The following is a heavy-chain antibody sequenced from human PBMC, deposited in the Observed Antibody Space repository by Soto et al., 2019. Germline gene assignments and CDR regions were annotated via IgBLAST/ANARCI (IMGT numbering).Heavy chain of an antibody. CDR1: GFNFIIDW. CDR3: VRGTLGAFDI. V-gene: IGHV3-7*01. D-gene: IGHD3-16*01. Sequence: PGGSLRVSCAASGFNFIIDWMSWVRQAPGKGLEWVAHIKSDGNERYNVDSVQGRFTISRDNANNAVFLQMNSLRVEDTGVYYCVRGTLGAFDIWGQGTMVTVS. J-gene: IGHJ3*02. CDR2: IKSDGNER.